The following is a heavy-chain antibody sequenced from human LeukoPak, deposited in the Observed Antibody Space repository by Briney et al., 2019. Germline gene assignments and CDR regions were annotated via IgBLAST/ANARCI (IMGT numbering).Heavy chain of an antibody. J-gene: IGHJ4*02. CDR1: GGSISSGDYY. Sequence: SQTLSLTCTVSGGSISSGDYYWSWIRQPPGKGLEWIGYIYYSGSTYYNPSLKSRVTISVDTSKNQFSLKLSSVTAADTAVYYCARGVYCTNGVCYETFDYWGQGTLVTVSS. D-gene: IGHD2-8*01. CDR3: ARGVYCTNGVCYETFDY. CDR2: IYYSGST. V-gene: IGHV4-30-4*01.